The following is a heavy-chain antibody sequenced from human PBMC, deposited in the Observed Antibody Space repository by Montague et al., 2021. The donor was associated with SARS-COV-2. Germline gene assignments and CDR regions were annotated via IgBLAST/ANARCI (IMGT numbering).Heavy chain of an antibody. CDR3: ARWAIVVVPAAPSRAFDI. J-gene: IGHJ3*02. CDR1: GFTFSSYA. CDR2: ISYDGSNK. V-gene: IGHV3-30-3*01. D-gene: IGHD2-2*01. Sequence: SLRLSCAASGFTFSSYAMHWVRQAPGKGLEWVAVISYDGSNKYYADSVKGRFTISRDNSKNTLYLQVNSLRAEDTAVYYCARWAIVVVPAAPSRAFDIWGQGTMVTVSS.